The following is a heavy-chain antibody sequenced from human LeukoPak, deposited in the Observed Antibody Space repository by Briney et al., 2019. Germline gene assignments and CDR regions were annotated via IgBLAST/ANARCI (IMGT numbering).Heavy chain of an antibody. J-gene: IGHJ4*02. Sequence: GASVKVSCKASGYTFTGYYMHWVRQAPGQGLEWMGWINPNSGGTNYAQKFQGRVNMTRDTSIRTAYMELSRLRSDDTAVYYCARSVGFGYYGSGSYYAYWGQGTLVTVSS. CDR1: GYTFTGYY. CDR2: INPNSGGT. CDR3: ARSVGFGYYGSGSYYAY. D-gene: IGHD3-10*01. V-gene: IGHV1-2*02.